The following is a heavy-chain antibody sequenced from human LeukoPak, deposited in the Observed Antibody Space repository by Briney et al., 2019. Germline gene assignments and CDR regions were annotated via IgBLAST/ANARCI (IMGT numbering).Heavy chain of an antibody. CDR1: GGTLSSYA. CDR3: ARVNLPDPYYYMDV. V-gene: IGHV1-69*05. CDR2: IVPIFGTA. Sequence: SVKVSCKDSGGTLSSYAISWVRPAPGQGREWMGRIVPIFGTANYAQKFQGRVTITTDESTGTAYMELSSLRSEDTAVYYCARVNLPDPYYYMDVWGKGTTVTVSS. J-gene: IGHJ6*03. D-gene: IGHD1-14*01.